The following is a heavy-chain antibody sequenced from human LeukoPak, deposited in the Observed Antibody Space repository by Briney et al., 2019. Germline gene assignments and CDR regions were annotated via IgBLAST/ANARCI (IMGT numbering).Heavy chain of an antibody. CDR1: GSSISGYY. J-gene: IGHJ4*02. CDR3: ARGDSHLHSSGYYYY. Sequence: SETLSLTCNVSGSSISGYYWSWIRQPPGKGLEWIGYVYDSGNTNYNPSLRSRVTISLDTSKDQFPLKLGSVTAADTAVYYCARGDSHLHSSGYYYYWGQGTLVTVSS. D-gene: IGHD3-22*01. V-gene: IGHV4-59*01. CDR2: VYDSGNT.